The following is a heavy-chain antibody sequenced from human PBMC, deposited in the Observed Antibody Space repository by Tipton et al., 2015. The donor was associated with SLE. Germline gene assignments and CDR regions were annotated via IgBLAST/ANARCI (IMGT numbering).Heavy chain of an antibody. CDR2: IYPGDSDT. CDR1: GYSFTSYW. J-gene: IGHJ3*02. CDR3: ARRILFGVVMGGAFDI. D-gene: IGHD3-3*01. Sequence: QLVQSGAEVKKPGESLKISCKGSGYSFTSYWIGWVRQMPGKGLEWMGIIYPGDSDTRYSPSFQGQVTISADKSSSTAYLQWSSLKASDTAMYYCARRILFGVVMGGAFDIWGQGTMVTVSS. V-gene: IGHV5-51*03.